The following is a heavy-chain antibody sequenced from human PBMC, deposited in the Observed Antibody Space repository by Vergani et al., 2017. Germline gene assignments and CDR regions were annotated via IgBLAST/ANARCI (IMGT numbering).Heavy chain of an antibody. V-gene: IGHV3-48*01. CDR1: GFTFSAYS. D-gene: IGHD4-11*01. Sequence: DVRLVESGGGVVQLGGSLRLSCAASGFTFSAYSMNWVRQTPGKGLEWISYIGVSDNSIYYADSVMARFAISRDNARNLLFLQMNSLRADDSALYFCVRDPDYSTFDSWGQGTLVTVS. CDR2: IGVSDNSI. J-gene: IGHJ4*02. CDR3: VRDPDYSTFDS.